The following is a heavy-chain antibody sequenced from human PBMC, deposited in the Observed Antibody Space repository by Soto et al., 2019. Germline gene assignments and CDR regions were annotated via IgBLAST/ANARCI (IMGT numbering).Heavy chain of an antibody. J-gene: IGHJ5*02. CDR3: ARGGYTLPPGWFDP. CDR2: IYYSGST. Sequence: QLQLQESGPGLVKPSETLSLTCTVSGGSISSSSYYWGWIRQPPGKGLEWIGSIYYSGSTYYNPSLKSRVTISVDTSKNQFSLKLSSVTAADTAVYYCARGGYTLPPGWFDPWGQGTLVTVSS. CDR1: GGSISSSSYY. D-gene: IGHD2-2*02. V-gene: IGHV4-39*01.